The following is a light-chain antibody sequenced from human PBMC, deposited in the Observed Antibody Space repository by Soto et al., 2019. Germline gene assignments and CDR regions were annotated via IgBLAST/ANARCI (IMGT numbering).Light chain of an antibody. CDR3: GSYTKSSSTLYV. CDR2: EVS. J-gene: IGLJ1*01. Sequence: QSVPTQPASVSGSPGQSITISCTGTSSDVGGYKYVSWYQQHPGKAPKLMIYEVSNRPSGVSNRFSGSKSGNTASLTISGLQAGDEADYYCGSYTKSSSTLYVFGTGTKVTVL. CDR1: SSDVGGYKY. V-gene: IGLV2-14*01.